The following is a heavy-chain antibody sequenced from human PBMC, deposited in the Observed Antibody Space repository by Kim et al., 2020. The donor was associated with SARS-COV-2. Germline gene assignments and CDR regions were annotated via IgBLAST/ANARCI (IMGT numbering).Heavy chain of an antibody. Sequence: GGSLRLSCTASGFTFGDYAMSWFRQAPGKGLEWVGFIRSKTYGGTPEYAASVKDRFSISRDDSKSIAYLQMNSLKTEDTGVYYCTRGHSSSPGYWGQGTLVTVSS. CDR2: IRSKTYGGTP. J-gene: IGHJ4*02. D-gene: IGHD6-13*01. CDR3: TRGHSSSPGY. CDR1: GFTFGDYA. V-gene: IGHV3-49*03.